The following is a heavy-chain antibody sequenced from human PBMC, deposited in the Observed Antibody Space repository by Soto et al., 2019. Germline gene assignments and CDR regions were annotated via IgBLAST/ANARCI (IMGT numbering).Heavy chain of an antibody. D-gene: IGHD2-2*01. CDR2: INAGNGNT. Sequence: GASVKVSCKASGYTFTSYAMHWVRQAPGQRLEWMGWINAGNGNTKYSQKFQGRVTITRDTSASTAYMELSSLRSEDTAVYYCARPNVVFPADTAHNSYEPWGPGILVSV. V-gene: IGHV1-3*01. J-gene: IGHJ5*02. CDR3: ARPNVVFPADTAHNSYEP. CDR1: GYTFTSYA.